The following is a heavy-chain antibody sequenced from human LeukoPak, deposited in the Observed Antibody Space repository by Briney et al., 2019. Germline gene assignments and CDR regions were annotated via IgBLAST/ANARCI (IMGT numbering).Heavy chain of an antibody. D-gene: IGHD5-18*01. CDR3: AKSGYSYGYLED. V-gene: IGHV3-23*01. J-gene: IGHJ4*02. CDR2: ISGSGGST. Sequence: PGGSLRLSCAASGFTFSSYGMSWVRQAPGKGLEWVSAISGSGGSTYYADSVKGRFTISRDNSKNTLYLQMNSLRAEDTAVYYCAKSGYSYGYLEDWGQGTLVTVSS. CDR1: GFTFSSYG.